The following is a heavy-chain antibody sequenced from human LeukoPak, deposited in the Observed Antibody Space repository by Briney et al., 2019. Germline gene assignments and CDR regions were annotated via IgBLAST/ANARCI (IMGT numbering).Heavy chain of an antibody. CDR1: GYSISSGDYY. Sequence: PSETLSLTCTVSGYSISSGDYYWSWIRQPPGKGLEWIGYIYYSGSTYYNPSLKSRVTISVDTSKNQFSLKLSSVTAADAAVYYCASRYCSGGSCDPVGYFQHWGQGTLVTVSS. J-gene: IGHJ1*01. D-gene: IGHD2-15*01. CDR2: IYYSGST. CDR3: ASRYCSGGSCDPVGYFQH. V-gene: IGHV4-30-4*01.